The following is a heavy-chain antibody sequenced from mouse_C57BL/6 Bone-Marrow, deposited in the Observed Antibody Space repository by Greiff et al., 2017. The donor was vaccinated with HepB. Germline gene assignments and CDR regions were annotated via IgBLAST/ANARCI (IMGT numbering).Heavy chain of an antibody. Sequence: GGGLVQPKGSLKLSCAASGFSFNTYAMNWVRQAPGKGLEWVARIRSKSNNYATYYADSVKDRFTISRDDSESMLYLRMNNLKTEDTAMYYCVRQYYGSSWAMDYWGQGTSVTVSS. V-gene: IGHV10-1*01. CDR1: GFSFNTYA. CDR3: VRQYYGSSWAMDY. J-gene: IGHJ4*01. CDR2: IRSKSNNYAT. D-gene: IGHD1-1*01.